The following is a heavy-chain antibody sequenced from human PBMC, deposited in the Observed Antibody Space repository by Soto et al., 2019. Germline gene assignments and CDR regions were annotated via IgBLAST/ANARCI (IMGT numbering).Heavy chain of an antibody. CDR3: ARRWGYDAFDI. V-gene: IGHV3-33*01. CDR2: IWYDGSNK. J-gene: IGHJ3*02. CDR1: GFTFSSYG. D-gene: IGHD3-16*01. Sequence: QVQLVESGGGVVQPGRSLRLSCAASGFTFSSYGMHWVRQASGKGLEWVAVIWYDGSNKYYADSVKGRFTISRDNSKNTLYLQMNSLRAEDTAVYYCARRWGYDAFDIWGQGTMVTVSS.